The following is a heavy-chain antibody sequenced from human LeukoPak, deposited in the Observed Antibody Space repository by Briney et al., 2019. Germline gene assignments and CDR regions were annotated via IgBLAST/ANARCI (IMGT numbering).Heavy chain of an antibody. J-gene: IGHJ4*02. V-gene: IGHV3-7*01. CDR1: GFTFNGHW. CDR3: RRARSRAEDG. D-gene: IGHD1-14*01. Sequence: GGSLIPSCPASGFTFNGHWMSWVCQAPGEGLEWVANINQGAGDKHYVRSMKGRFTISSEHANNLLYLQMNSLRGEDTAVYCCRRARSRAEDGWGQGTPVTVSS. CDR2: INQGAGDK.